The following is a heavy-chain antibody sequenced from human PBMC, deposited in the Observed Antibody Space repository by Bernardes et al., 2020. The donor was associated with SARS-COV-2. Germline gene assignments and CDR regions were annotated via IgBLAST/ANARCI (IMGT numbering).Heavy chain of an antibody. CDR2: ISSSGTYI. D-gene: IGHD1-1*01. V-gene: IGHV3-21*01. J-gene: IGHJ3*01. CDR1: GFSFNSYT. Sequence: GSLRLSCAASGFSFNSYTINWVRQAPGKGLEWVSSISSSGTYIYYADSVKGRFTISRDNAKDSLYLQMNSLRAEDTAVYYCAREVGWDDVGNAFDVWGQGTMVTVSS. CDR3: AREVGWDDVGNAFDV.